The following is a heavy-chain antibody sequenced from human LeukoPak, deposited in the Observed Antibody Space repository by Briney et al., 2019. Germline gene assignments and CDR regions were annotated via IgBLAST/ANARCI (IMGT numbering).Heavy chain of an antibody. CDR2: ISPGGGST. J-gene: IGHJ4*02. Sequence: ASVKVSCKASGYTFTAYYIHWVRQAPGQGLEWMGVISPGGGSTTYAQKFQGRVTMTRDTSTNTVYIELSSLRSEDTAVYYCARAYNWNDKFDYWGQGTLVTVSS. D-gene: IGHD1-20*01. CDR3: ARAYNWNDKFDY. CDR1: GYTFTAYY. V-gene: IGHV1-46*01.